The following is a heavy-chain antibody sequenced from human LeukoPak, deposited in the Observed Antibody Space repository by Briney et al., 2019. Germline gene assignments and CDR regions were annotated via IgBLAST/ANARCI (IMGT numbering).Heavy chain of an antibody. D-gene: IGHD3-10*01. J-gene: IGHJ3*02. Sequence: GGSLRLSCAASGLTFDDYAMHWVRQAPGKGLEWVSGISWNSGSIGYADSVKGRFTISRDNAKNSLYLQMNSLRAEDTAVYYCAKDWVRGVIGAFDIWGQGTMVTVSS. V-gene: IGHV3-9*01. CDR1: GLTFDDYA. CDR2: ISWNSGSI. CDR3: AKDWVRGVIGAFDI.